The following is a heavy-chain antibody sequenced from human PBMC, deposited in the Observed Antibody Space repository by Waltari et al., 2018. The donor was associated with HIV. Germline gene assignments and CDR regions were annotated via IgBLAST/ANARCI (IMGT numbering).Heavy chain of an antibody. Sequence: QVQLVESGGGVVQPGRSLRLSVAASGFTFIPYAMYWVRQAPGKGLECVAVISYDGSNKYYADSVKGRFTISRDNSKNTLYLQMNSLRAEDTAVYYCARDSSGYYYVGYGMDVWGQGTTVTVSS. D-gene: IGHD3-22*01. V-gene: IGHV3-30*01. J-gene: IGHJ6*02. CDR2: ISYDGSNK. CDR1: GFTFIPYA. CDR3: ARDSSGYYYVGYGMDV.